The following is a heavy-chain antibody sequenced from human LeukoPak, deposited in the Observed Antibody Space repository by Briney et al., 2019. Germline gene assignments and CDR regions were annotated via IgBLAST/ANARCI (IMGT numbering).Heavy chain of an antibody. D-gene: IGHD1-26*01. Sequence: VASVKVSCKASGYTFTGYYMHWVRQAPGQGLEWMGWINPNSGGTNYAQKFQGRVTMTRDTSISTAYMELSRLRSDDTAVYYCARDDPGGSYLRYGYWGQGTLVTVSS. V-gene: IGHV1-2*02. J-gene: IGHJ4*02. CDR2: INPNSGGT. CDR3: ARDDPGGSYLRYGY. CDR1: GYTFTGYY.